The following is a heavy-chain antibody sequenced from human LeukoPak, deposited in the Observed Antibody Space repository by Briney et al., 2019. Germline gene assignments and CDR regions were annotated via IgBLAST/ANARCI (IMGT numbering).Heavy chain of an antibody. Sequence: PGGSLRLSCAASGFTFSSYCMNWVRQAPGKGLEWVPSISTSSRYIYYADSVKGRFTISRDNAKNSLYLQMNSLRAEDTAVYYCASAPAYESSGYYPWYFDYWGQGTLVTVSS. CDR2: ISTSSRYI. V-gene: IGHV3-21*01. J-gene: IGHJ4*02. D-gene: IGHD3-22*01. CDR1: GFTFSSYC. CDR3: ASAPAYESSGYYPWYFDY.